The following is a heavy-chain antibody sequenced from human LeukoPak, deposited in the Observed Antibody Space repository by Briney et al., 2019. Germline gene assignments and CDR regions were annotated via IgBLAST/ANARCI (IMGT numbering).Heavy chain of an antibody. Sequence: SETLSLTCTVSGDSISNYYWSWIRQPPGKGLEWIGYIYYSGSTNYNPSLKSRVTISVDTSKNQFSPKLSSVTAADTAVYYCARGGYSSPSYDYWGQGTLVTVSS. J-gene: IGHJ4*02. CDR2: IYYSGST. CDR3: ARGGYSSPSYDY. D-gene: IGHD5-18*01. V-gene: IGHV4-59*01. CDR1: GDSISNYY.